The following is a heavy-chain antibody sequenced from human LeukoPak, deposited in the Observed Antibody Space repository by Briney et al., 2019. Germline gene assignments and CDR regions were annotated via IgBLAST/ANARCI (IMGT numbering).Heavy chain of an antibody. V-gene: IGHV6-1*01. CDR1: GDSVSTRSAA. CDR3: ARDVNWFDS. J-gene: IGHJ5*01. CDR2: TYYRSKWYN. Sequence: QTLSLTCAISGDSVSTRSAAWNWIRQSPSRGLEWLVKTYYRSKWYNDYAVSVKGRITVKADTSNNQSSLQLNSVPPEDTAVYFCARDVNWFDSWGQGTLVTVSS.